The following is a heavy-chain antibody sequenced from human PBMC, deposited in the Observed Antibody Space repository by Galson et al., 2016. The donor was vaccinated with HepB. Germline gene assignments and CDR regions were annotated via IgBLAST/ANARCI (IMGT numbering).Heavy chain of an antibody. Sequence: SETLSLTCTVSGGSISRSSFFWGWIRQPPGKGLEWIGTIYYSGRTYYNPSLKSRVTISVDTSKNQFSLKLSSVTAADTAVYYCARQYGEYDWFDPWGQGTLVTVSS. V-gene: IGHV4-39*01. CDR2: IYYSGRT. J-gene: IGHJ5*02. CDR1: GGSISRSSFF. D-gene: IGHD4-17*01. CDR3: ARQYGEYDWFDP.